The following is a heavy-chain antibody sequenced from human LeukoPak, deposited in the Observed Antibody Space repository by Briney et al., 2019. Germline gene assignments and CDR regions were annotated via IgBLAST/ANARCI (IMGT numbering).Heavy chain of an antibody. Sequence: GASVKVSCKASGYTFTSYGISWVRQAPGQGLEWMGRISAYNGNTNYAQKLQGRVTMTTDTSTSTAYMELRSLRSDDTAVYYCARDWYCSSTSCYFLDYWGQGTLVTVSS. D-gene: IGHD2-2*01. V-gene: IGHV1-18*04. CDR3: ARDWYCSSTSCYFLDY. CDR2: ISAYNGNT. CDR1: GYTFTSYG. J-gene: IGHJ4*02.